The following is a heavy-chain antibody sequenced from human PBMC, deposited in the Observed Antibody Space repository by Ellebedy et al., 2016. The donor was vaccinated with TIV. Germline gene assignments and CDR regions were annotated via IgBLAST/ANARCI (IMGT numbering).Heavy chain of an antibody. Sequence: SETLSLTCTVSGGSISSYYWSWIRQPPGKGLEWIGYIYYSGSTNYNPSLKSRVTISVDTSKNQFSLKLSSVTAADTAVYYCARDRAYYDFWSGYSNYYGMDVWGQGTTDTVSS. D-gene: IGHD3-3*01. V-gene: IGHV4-59*01. J-gene: IGHJ6*02. CDR2: IYYSGST. CDR1: GGSISSYY. CDR3: ARDRAYYDFWSGYSNYYGMDV.